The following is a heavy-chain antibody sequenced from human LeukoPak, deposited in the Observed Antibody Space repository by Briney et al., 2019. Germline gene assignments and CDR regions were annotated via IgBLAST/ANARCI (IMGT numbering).Heavy chain of an antibody. CDR3: ARGINDC. Sequence: PGGSLRLSCAASGFTFSSYSMNWVRQAPGKGLVWVSRINSDGSSTNYAESVKGRFTISRDNSKNTLYLQMNSLRAEDTAVYYCARGINDCWGQGTLVTVSS. D-gene: IGHD2-15*01. CDR2: INSDGSST. J-gene: IGHJ4*02. CDR1: GFTFSSYS. V-gene: IGHV3-74*01.